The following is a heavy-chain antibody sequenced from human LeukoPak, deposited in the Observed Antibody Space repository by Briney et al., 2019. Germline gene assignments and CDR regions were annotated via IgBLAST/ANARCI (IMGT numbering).Heavy chain of an antibody. J-gene: IGHJ4*02. Sequence: PGGSLRLSCAVSGFTFTTYGMHWVRQAPGKGLEWVAFIRSDGSIEYYADSVKGRFTISRDNSKNMLYLQMNSLKREDTAVYCCAKDVPAAYFDYWGQGTLVSVSS. D-gene: IGHD2-21*01. V-gene: IGHV3-30*02. CDR1: GFTFTTYG. CDR3: AKDVPAAYFDY. CDR2: IRSDGSIE.